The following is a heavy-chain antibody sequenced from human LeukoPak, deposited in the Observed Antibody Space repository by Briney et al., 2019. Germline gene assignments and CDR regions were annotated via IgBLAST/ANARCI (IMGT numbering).Heavy chain of an antibody. CDR3: ARARGLWFGESRDDSFDY. CDR1: GGTFSCYA. J-gene: IGHJ4*02. V-gene: IGHV1-69*04. CDR2: IIPIFGIA. D-gene: IGHD3-10*01. Sequence: SVKVSCKASGGTFSCYAISWVRQAPGQGLEWMGRIIPIFGIANYAQKFQGRVTITADKSTSTAYMELSSLRSEDTAVYYCARARGLWFGESRDDSFDYWGQGTLVTVSS.